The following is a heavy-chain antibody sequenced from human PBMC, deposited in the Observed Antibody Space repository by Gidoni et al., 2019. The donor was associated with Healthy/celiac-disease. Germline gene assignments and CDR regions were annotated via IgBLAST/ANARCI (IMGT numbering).Heavy chain of an antibody. Sequence: QVQLQQSGPGLVKPSPTLSLTCTVPAGPICSGGYDWSWIRQHPGKGLEWIGYIYYRGSTYYNPSLKSRVTISVDTSKNQFSLKLSSVTAADTAVYYCAGAEGIAAAGRGGWFDPWGQGTLVTVSA. J-gene: IGHJ5*02. CDR1: AGPICSGGYD. CDR2: IYYRGST. CDR3: AGAEGIAAAGRGGWFDP. V-gene: IGHV4-31*03. D-gene: IGHD6-13*01.